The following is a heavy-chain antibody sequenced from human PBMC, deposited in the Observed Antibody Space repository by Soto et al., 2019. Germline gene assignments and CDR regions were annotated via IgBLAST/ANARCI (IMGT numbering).Heavy chain of an antibody. J-gene: IGHJ5*02. Sequence: ASVKVSCKASGYTFTSYYMHWVRQAPGQGLEWMGIINPSGGSTSYAQKFQGRVTMTRDTSTSTVYMELSSLRSEDTAVYYCARGYCSSTSCFFGWFDPWGQGTLVTVSS. D-gene: IGHD2-2*01. V-gene: IGHV1-46*03. CDR3: ARGYCSSTSCFFGWFDP. CDR2: INPSGGST. CDR1: GYTFTSYY.